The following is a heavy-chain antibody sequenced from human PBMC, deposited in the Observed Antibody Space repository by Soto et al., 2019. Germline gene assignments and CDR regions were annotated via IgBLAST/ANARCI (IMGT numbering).Heavy chain of an antibody. CDR2: IYSGGST. J-gene: IGHJ4*02. Sequence: VGSLRLSCAASGFTVSSNYMSWVRQAPGKGLEWVSVIYSGGSTYYADSVKGRFTISRDNSKNTLYLQMNSLRAEDTAVYYCARGVGVYDSSGYYSYYFDYWGQGTLVTVSS. CDR3: ARGVGVYDSSGYYSYYFDY. V-gene: IGHV3-53*01. CDR1: GFTVSSNY. D-gene: IGHD3-22*01.